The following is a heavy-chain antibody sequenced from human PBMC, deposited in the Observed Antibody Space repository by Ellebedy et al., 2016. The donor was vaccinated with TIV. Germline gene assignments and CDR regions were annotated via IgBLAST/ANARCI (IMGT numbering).Heavy chain of an antibody. CDR2: IFWNADK. V-gene: IGHV2-5*01. CDR1: GFSLSTTGVG. CDR3: ARIAVAGFDY. D-gene: IGHD6-19*01. Sequence: SGPTLVKPTQTLTLTCTFSGFSLSTTGVGVGWIRQPPGEALEWLAFIFWNADKHYSPSLKNRLTIIKDTSKNQVVLTMTNMDPVDTATYYCARIAVAGFDYWGQGTLVTVSS. J-gene: IGHJ4*02.